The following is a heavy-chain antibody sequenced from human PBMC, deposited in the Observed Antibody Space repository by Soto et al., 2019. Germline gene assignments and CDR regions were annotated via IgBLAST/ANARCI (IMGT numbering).Heavy chain of an antibody. CDR3: ARRPYYGSGSYYRVYYMDV. Sequence: SECLSPICTVSGISISCSSYYWGRIRQPPGKGREWIGSIYNSGSTYYNPSLKSRVTISVDTSKNQFSLKLSSVTAADTAVYYCARRPYYGSGSYYRVYYMDVWGKGTTVTVSS. D-gene: IGHD3-10*01. CDR1: GISISCSSYY. V-gene: IGHV4-39*01. CDR2: IYNSGST. J-gene: IGHJ6*03.